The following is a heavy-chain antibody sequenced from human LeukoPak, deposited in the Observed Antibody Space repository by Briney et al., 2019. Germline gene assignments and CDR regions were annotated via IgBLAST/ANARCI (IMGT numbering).Heavy chain of an antibody. CDR3: ASPLSGSSQD. D-gene: IGHD1-26*01. Sequence: PEGSLRLSCAASGFTLSSHWMHWVRHAPGKGLVWVTGFYSDGRILRYARSVKGRFPLSRYHAQSLLYLQKNSLRGQDTAVYYCASPLSGSSQDWGQGTLVTVSS. CDR1: GFTLSSHW. V-gene: IGHV3-74*01. CDR2: FYSDGRIL. J-gene: IGHJ4*02.